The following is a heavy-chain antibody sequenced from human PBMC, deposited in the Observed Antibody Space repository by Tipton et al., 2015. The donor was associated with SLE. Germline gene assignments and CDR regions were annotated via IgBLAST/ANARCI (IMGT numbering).Heavy chain of an antibody. CDR3: AGSGGIAAAGTGWFAY. CDR2: IYSGGST. V-gene: IGHV3-53*04. D-gene: IGHD6-13*01. Sequence: SLRLSCAASGFTVSSNYMSWVRQAPGKGLEWVSVIYSGGSTYYADSVKGRFTISRHNSKNTLYLQMNSLRAEDTAVYYCAGSGGIAAAGTGWFAYWGQGTLVTVSS. CDR1: GFTVSSNY. J-gene: IGHJ4*02.